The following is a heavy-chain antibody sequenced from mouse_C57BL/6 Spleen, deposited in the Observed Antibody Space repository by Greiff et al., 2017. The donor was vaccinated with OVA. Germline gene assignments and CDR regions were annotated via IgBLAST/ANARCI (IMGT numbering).Heavy chain of an antibody. CDR3: TNGDPHWYFDV. CDR2: IDPETGGT. J-gene: IGHJ1*03. V-gene: IGHV1-15*01. Sequence: VQLVESGAELVRPGASVTLSCKASGYTFTDYEMHWVKQTPVHGLEWIGAIDPETGGTAYNQKFKGKAILTADKSSSTAYMELRSLTSEDSAVYYCTNGDPHWYFDVWGTGTTVTVSS. CDR1: GYTFTDYE.